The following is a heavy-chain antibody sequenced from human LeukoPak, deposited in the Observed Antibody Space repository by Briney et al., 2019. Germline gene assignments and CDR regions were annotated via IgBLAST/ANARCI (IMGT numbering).Heavy chain of an antibody. Sequence: GGSLRLSCAASGFTFSSYSMSWVRQAPGKGLEWVSAISGSGGSTYYADSVKGRFTISRDNSKNTLYLQMNSLRAEDTAVYYCARAGYGSGYSYWGQGTLVTVSS. CDR2: ISGSGGST. V-gene: IGHV3-23*01. D-gene: IGHD3-10*01. CDR1: GFTFSSYS. CDR3: ARAGYGSGYSY. J-gene: IGHJ4*02.